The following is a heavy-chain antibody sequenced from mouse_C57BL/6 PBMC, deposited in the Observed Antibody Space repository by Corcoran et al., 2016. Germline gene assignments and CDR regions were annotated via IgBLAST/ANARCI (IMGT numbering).Heavy chain of an antibody. CDR1: GYSITSGYY. Sequence: DVQLQESGPGLVKPSQSLSLTCSVTGYSITSGYYWNWIRQFPGNKLEWMGYIGYDGSNNYNPSLKNRISLPRDPSKNQFFLKLNSVTTEDTATYYGARVGDPYAMDYWGQGTSVIVSS. V-gene: IGHV3-6*01. J-gene: IGHJ4*01. CDR2: IGYDGSN. D-gene: IGHD4-1*01. CDR3: ARVGDPYAMDY.